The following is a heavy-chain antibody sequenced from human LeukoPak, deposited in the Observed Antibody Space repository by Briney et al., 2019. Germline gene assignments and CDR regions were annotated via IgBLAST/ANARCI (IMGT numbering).Heavy chain of an antibody. J-gene: IGHJ4*02. CDR2: ISYDGSNK. Sequence: GRSLRLSCAASGFTFSSYAMHWVRQAPGKGLEWVAVISYDGSNKYYADSVKGRFTISRDNSKNTLYLQMNSLRAEDTAVYYCAREDGSSDYWGQGTLVTVSS. CDR3: AREDGSSDY. CDR1: GFTFSSYA. D-gene: IGHD3-10*01. V-gene: IGHV3-30-3*01.